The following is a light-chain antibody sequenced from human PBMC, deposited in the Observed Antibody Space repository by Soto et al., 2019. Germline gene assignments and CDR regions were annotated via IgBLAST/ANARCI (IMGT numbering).Light chain of an antibody. J-gene: IGLJ3*02. CDR3: SSFTSSSTGV. Sequence: QSVRTQPASVSGSPGQSITISCTGTSSDIGGYNYVSWYQQHPGKAPKLMIYEVSNRPSGVYNRFSGSKSGNTASLTISGLQAEDEAYYYCSSFTSSSTGVFGGGTKVTVL. CDR2: EVS. CDR1: SSDIGGYNY. V-gene: IGLV2-14*01.